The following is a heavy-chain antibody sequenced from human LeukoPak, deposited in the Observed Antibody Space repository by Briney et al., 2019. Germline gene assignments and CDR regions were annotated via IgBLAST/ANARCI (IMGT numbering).Heavy chain of an antibody. CDR2: MNPNSGNT. CDR3: ARDVPVTIPFDY. CDR1: GYTFTSYD. J-gene: IGHJ4*02. V-gene: IGHV1-8*02. Sequence: ASVKVSCKASGYTFTSYDINWVRQATGQGLEWMGWMNPNSGNTGYAQKFQGRVTMTTDTSTSTAYMELRSLRSDDTAVYYCARDVPVTIPFDYWGQGTLVTVSS. D-gene: IGHD4-17*01.